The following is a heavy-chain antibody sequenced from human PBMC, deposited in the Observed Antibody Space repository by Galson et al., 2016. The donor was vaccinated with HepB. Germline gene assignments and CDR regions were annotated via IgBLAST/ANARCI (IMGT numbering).Heavy chain of an antibody. Sequence: SETLSLTCTVSGGSISSYYWSWIRQPPGKGLGWIGYIYYSGSTNYNPSFKSRVTISVDTSKNQFSLKLSSVTAADTAVYYCARVGAVLPGIDPWGQGTLVTVSS. J-gene: IGHJ5*02. D-gene: IGHD6-19*01. CDR1: GGSISSYY. V-gene: IGHV4-59*01. CDR3: ARVGAVLPGIDP. CDR2: IYYSGST.